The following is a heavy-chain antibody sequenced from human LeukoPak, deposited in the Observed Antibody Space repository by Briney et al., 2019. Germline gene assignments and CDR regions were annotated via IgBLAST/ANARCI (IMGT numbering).Heavy chain of an antibody. CDR1: GFTFSSYW. J-gene: IGHJ6*02. CDR3: AREFSSGWYVEYYYGMDV. D-gene: IGHD6-19*01. V-gene: IGHV3-74*01. CDR2: INSDGSST. Sequence: GGSLRLSCAASGFTFSSYWMHWVRQAPGKGLVWVSRINSDGSSTSYADSVKGRFTISRDNAKNSLYLQMNSLRAEDTAVYYCAREFSSGWYVEYYYGMDVWGQGTTVTVSS.